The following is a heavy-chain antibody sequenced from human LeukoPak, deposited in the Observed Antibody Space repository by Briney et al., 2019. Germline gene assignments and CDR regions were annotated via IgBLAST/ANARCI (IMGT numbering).Heavy chain of an antibody. CDR2: VYYTGST. D-gene: IGHD1-1*01. V-gene: IGHV4-39*07. CDR1: GGSISNNNYY. J-gene: IGHJ6*03. CDR3: ARVPYYYYYMDV. Sequence: SETLSLTCTVSGGSISNNNYYWVWVRQPPGKGLEGVGIVYYTGSTYYNPSLRSRVTISVDTSKNQFSLKLTSVTAADTAVYYCARVPYYYYYMDVWGKGTTVTVSS.